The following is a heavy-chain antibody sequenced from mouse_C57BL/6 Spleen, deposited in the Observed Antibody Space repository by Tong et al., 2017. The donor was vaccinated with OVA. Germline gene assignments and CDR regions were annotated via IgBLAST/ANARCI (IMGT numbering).Heavy chain of an antibody. D-gene: IGHD2-13*01. J-gene: IGHJ4*01. CDR3: AGHGDYGAMDY. Sequence: EVQLQVSGGGLVKLGWRQKLSCAASGFTCSDYYMYWVRQTPEKRLEWVATISDGGSYTYYPDSVKGRFTISRDNAKNNLYLQMSSLKSEDTAMYYCAGHGDYGAMDYWGQGTSVTVSS. CDR2: ISDGGSYT. V-gene: IGHV5-4*02. CDR1: GFTCSDYY.